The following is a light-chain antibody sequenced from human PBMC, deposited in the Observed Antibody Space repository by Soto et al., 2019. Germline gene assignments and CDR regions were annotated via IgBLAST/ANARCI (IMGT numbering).Light chain of an antibody. CDR3: CSVVGRATFV. Sequence: QSVLTQPASVSGSPGQSITISCTGTSNDVGGYDLFSWYQQHPGKAPKLIIYEVNKRSSVIADRFSGSKSDTTASLTIAALKREEDADYSCCSVVGRATFVFGGGTKLTVL. V-gene: IGLV2-23*02. J-gene: IGLJ2*01. CDR2: EVN. CDR1: SNDVGGYDL.